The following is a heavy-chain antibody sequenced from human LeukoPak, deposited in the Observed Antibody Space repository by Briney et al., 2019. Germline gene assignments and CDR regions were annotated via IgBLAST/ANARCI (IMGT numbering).Heavy chain of an antibody. D-gene: IGHD5-12*01. CDR3: ARDRRGYSGYDSYYYYYMDV. J-gene: IGHJ6*03. V-gene: IGHV4-59*01. CDR2: IYYSGST. CDR1: GGSISSYY. Sequence: SETLSLTCTVSGGSISSYYWRWIRQPPGKGLEWVGYIYYSGSTNYNPSLQRRVTISVNTYKNQFSLKQSSVTAADTAVYHCARDRRGYSGYDSYYYYYMDVWGKGTTVTISS.